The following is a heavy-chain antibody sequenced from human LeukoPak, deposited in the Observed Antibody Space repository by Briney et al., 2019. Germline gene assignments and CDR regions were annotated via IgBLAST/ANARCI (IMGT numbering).Heavy chain of an antibody. CDR2: IKQDGSEK. V-gene: IGHV3-7*01. CDR3: ARDYEQWLVRVAFDY. Sequence: QSGGSLRLSCAASGFTFSSYWMSWVRQAPGKGLEWVANIKQDGSEKYYVDSVKGRFTISRDNSKNTLYLQMNSLRAEDTAVYYCARDYEQWLVRVAFDYWGQGTLVTVSS. J-gene: IGHJ4*02. CDR1: GFTFSSYW. D-gene: IGHD6-19*01.